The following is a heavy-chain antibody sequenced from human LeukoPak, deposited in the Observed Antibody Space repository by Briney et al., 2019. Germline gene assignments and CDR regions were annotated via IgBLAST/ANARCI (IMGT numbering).Heavy chain of an antibody. CDR2: INHSGST. D-gene: IGHD4-17*01. Sequence: PSETLSLTCAVYGGSFSGYYWSWIRQPPGKGLEWIGEINHSGSTNYNPSLKSQVAISVDTSKNQFSLKLSSVTAADTAVYYCARVGYGDYYFDYWGQGTLVTVSS. J-gene: IGHJ4*02. CDR3: ARVGYGDYYFDY. V-gene: IGHV4-34*01. CDR1: GGSFSGYY.